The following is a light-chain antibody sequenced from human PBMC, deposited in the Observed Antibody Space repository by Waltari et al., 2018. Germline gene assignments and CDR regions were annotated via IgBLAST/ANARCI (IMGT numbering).Light chain of an antibody. V-gene: IGLV3-21*02. CDR2: LDS. J-gene: IGLJ3*02. CDR1: NIGSRS. CDR3: HVWDANTVM. Sequence: SSVLTQAPSVSVAPGQTATVTCGGDNIGSRSVHWYQQKPGRAPVLVVYLDSDQPSGIPERFSGSKSGNAATLTISRVEAGDEADYYCHVWDANTVMFGGGTKLTVL.